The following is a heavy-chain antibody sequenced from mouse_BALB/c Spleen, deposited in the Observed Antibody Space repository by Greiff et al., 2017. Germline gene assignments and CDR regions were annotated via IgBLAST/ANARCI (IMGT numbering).Heavy chain of an antibody. CDR3: TRGGWLLYWYFDV. D-gene: IGHD2-3*01. CDR2: IYPSDSYT. CDR1: GYTFTSYW. Sequence: VQLQQPGAELVRPGASVKLSCKASGYTFTSYWINWVKQRPGQGLEWIGNIYPSDSYTNYNQKFKDKATLTVDKSSSTAYMQLSSPTSEDSAVYYCTRGGWLLYWYFDVWGAGTTVTVSS. V-gene: IGHV1-69*02. J-gene: IGHJ1*01.